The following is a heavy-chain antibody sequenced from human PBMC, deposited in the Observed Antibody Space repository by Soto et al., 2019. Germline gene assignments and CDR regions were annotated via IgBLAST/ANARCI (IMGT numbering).Heavy chain of an antibody. CDR3: ARMGVHYDSSDYGFDI. J-gene: IGHJ3*02. V-gene: IGHV5-51*01. CDR2: IYPGDSDT. Sequence: PGESLKISCKGSGYSFTSYWIGWVRQMPGKGLEWMGIIYPGDSDTRYNPSFQGQVTILVDKSISTAYLQWSSLKASDTAMYYCARMGVHYDSSDYGFDIWGQGTMVTVSS. D-gene: IGHD3-22*01. CDR1: GYSFTSYW.